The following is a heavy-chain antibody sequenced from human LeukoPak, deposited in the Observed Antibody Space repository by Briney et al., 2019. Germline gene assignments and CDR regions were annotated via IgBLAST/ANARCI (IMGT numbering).Heavy chain of an antibody. CDR1: GFTFSSYA. CDR2: ISGSGGST. V-gene: IGHV3-23*01. Sequence: PGGSLRLSCAASGFTFSSYAMSWVRQAPGKGLEWVSAISGSGGSTYYADSVKGRFTISRDNSKNTLYLQMNSLRAEDTAVYYCAKDRDSSGYYSPLTYWGQGTLVTVPS. J-gene: IGHJ4*02. CDR3: AKDRDSSGYYSPLTY. D-gene: IGHD3-22*01.